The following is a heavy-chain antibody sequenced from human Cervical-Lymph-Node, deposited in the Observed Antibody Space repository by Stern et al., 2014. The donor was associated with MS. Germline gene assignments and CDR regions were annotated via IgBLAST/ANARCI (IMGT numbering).Heavy chain of an antibody. CDR3: ARDGDSSMLGLDV. Sequence: VQLVQSGAEVKKPGSSGKVSCKASGGTLSNYGISWVRQAPGQGLEWMGGIIPMFGTANYAQKFQGRVTLTADDSTNTAYMDLSSLTSEDTAVYYCARDGDSSMLGLDVWGQGTTVTVSS. CDR2: IIPMFGTA. CDR1: GGTLSNYG. J-gene: IGHJ6*02. V-gene: IGHV1-69*01. D-gene: IGHD4-17*01.